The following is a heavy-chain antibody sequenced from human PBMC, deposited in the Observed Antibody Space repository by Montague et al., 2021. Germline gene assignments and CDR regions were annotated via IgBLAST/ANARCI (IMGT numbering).Heavy chain of an antibody. Sequence: SETLSLTCGVYGGSLSGYIWNWIRQPPGRDLEWIGQISHTGSTSYNPSLKSRVTMSVDTSENHVSLRLSSVTAADTAVYYCTRGEVAVTGIDYWGQGALVTVSS. D-gene: IGHD6-19*01. J-gene: IGHJ4*02. CDR3: TRGEVAVTGIDY. CDR2: ISHTGST. V-gene: IGHV4-34*01. CDR1: GGSLSGYI.